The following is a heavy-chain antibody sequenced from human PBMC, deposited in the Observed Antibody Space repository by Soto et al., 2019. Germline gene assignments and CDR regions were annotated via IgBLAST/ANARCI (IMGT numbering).Heavy chain of an antibody. CDR1: GFSFRSDW. D-gene: IGHD1-26*01. CDR3: SGGVGDAI. Sequence: QLVESGGGLVQPGGSLRLTCAVSGFSFRSDWMNWVRQAPGKGLEWVAHTNQDGSEKYYLDSVKGRFTIFRDNAKNSLYLKINSLRAEDTAVYYCSGGVGDAIWGQGTLVTVSS. CDR2: TNQDGSEK. J-gene: IGHJ4*02. V-gene: IGHV3-7*04.